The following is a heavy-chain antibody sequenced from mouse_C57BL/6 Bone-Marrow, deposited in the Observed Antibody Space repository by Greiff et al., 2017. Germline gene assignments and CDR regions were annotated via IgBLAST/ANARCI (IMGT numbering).Heavy chain of an antibody. D-gene: IGHD1-1*01. J-gene: IGHJ1*03. Sequence: EVKLQESGAELVRPGASVKLSCTASGFNIKDNYMHWVKQRPEQGLEWIGWIDPENGDTEYASKFQGKATITADTSSNTAYLQLSSLTSEDTAVYYCTAVVATSRWYFDVWGTGTTVTVSS. V-gene: IGHV14-4*01. CDR3: TAVVATSRWYFDV. CDR1: GFNIKDNY. CDR2: IDPENGDT.